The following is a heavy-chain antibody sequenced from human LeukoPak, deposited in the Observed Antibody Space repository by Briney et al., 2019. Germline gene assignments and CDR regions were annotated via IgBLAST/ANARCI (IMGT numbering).Heavy chain of an antibody. V-gene: IGHV3-30*18. J-gene: IGHJ4*02. Sequence: PGRSLTLSCAPSGFTFSSYGMHWVRHAPGKGLECVAVISYDGSNKYYADSVKGRLTISRDNSKNTLYLQMNSLRAEDTAVYYCANHGYNTTAFDYWGQGTLVTVSS. D-gene: IGHD5-24*01. CDR1: GFTFSSYG. CDR2: ISYDGSNK. CDR3: ANHGYNTTAFDY.